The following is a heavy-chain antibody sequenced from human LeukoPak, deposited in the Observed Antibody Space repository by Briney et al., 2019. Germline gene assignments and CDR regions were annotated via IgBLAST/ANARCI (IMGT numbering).Heavy chain of an antibody. CDR1: GFAFSSYD. CDR2: VDTAGDT. J-gene: IGHJ3*01. CDR3: ASPSGSRGAFDV. V-gene: IGHV3-13*01. Sequence: GGSLRLSCAASGFAFSSYDMHWVRQITGRGLEWVSGVDTAGDTYSPGSVKGRFTISRENAKNSLYLQMNSLRAEDTAVYYCASPSGSRGAFDVWGQGTMVTVSS. D-gene: IGHD6-25*01.